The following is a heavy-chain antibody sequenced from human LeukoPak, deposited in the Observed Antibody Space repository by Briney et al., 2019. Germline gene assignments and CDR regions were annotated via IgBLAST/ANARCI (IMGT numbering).Heavy chain of an antibody. CDR1: GFTFSSYG. V-gene: IGHV3-30*02. J-gene: IGHJ4*02. D-gene: IGHD3-10*01. Sequence: GGSLRLSCAASGFTFSSYGMYWVRQAPGKGLEWVAFIRYDGSNNYYADSVKGRFTISRDSSKSTLYLQMNSLRAEDTAVYSCAKDLLVGSGPYYFDSWGQGILVIVSA. CDR2: IRYDGSNN. CDR3: AKDLLVGSGPYYFDS.